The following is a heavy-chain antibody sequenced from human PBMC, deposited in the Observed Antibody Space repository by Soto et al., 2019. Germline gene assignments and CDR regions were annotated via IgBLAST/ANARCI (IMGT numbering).Heavy chain of an antibody. V-gene: IGHV3-33*01. J-gene: IGHJ4*02. D-gene: IGHD2-15*01. CDR3: AAWAEGATEVH. CDR1: GFSFSFYV. Sequence: PGGSRRRSCETSGFSFSFYVMHGVRQAPGKGLEWVAVIWYDASKQFYAASVEGRFTISRDNSKAILYLQMNSLRAEDTAVYYCAAWAEGATEVHWGQGTLVTVSS. CDR2: IWYDASKQ.